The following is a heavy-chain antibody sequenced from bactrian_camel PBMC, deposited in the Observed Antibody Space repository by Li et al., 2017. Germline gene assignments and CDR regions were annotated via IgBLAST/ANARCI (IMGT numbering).Heavy chain of an antibody. Sequence: HVQLVESGGGSVQDGGSLRLSCAARTGTFRSACMGWIRQVSGKEREGVASIDSDGETTYADSVKGRFTISRDNVRNALYLQMASLKPEDTAMYYCAVSRRPFGCDFGSWGQGTQVTVS. V-gene: IGHV3S68*01. CDR1: TGTFRSAC. D-gene: IGHD1*01. J-gene: IGHJ6*01. CDR3: AVSRRPFGCDFGS. CDR2: IDSDGET.